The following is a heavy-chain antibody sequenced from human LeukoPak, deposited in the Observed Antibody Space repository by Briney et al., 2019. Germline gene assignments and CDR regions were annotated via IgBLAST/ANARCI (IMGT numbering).Heavy chain of an antibody. J-gene: IGHJ6*02. D-gene: IGHD4-23*01. CDR2: ISYDGSNK. V-gene: IGHV3-30*03. CDR3: VGGKGFYGMDV. Sequence: GGSLRLSCAASGFTFSSYGMHWVRQAPGKGLEWVAVISYDGSNKYYADSVKGRFTISRDNSKNTLYLQMNSLRAEDTAVYYCVGGKGFYGMDVWGQGTTVTVS. CDR1: GFTFSSYG.